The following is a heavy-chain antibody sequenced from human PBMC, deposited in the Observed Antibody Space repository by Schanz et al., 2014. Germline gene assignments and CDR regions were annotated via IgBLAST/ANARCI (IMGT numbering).Heavy chain of an antibody. CDR1: GFTFRGYA. CDR3: ARWFLIRGVILDS. V-gene: IGHV3-23*04. D-gene: IGHD3-10*01. J-gene: IGHJ4*02. Sequence: VQLVESGGGVVQPGRSLRLSCAASGFTFRGYAMSWVRQAPGRGLEWVSIISGSGGNTYYADAVRGRFTISRDNAKNSLYLQMTSLRADDTAMYYCARWFLIRGVILDSWGQGTLVTVSS. CDR2: ISGSGGNT.